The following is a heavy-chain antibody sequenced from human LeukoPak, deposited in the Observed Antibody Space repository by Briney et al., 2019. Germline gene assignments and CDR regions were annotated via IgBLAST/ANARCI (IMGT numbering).Heavy chain of an antibody. CDR1: GFTFSSYG. D-gene: IGHD1/OR15-1a*01. CDR3: AKAAGAPVGRRGEQIDY. J-gene: IGHJ4*02. V-gene: IGHV3-30*02. Sequence: GGSLRLSCAASGFTFSSYGMHWVRQAPGKGLEWVAFIRYDGSNKYYADSVKGRFTISRDNSKNTLYLQMNSLRAEDTAVYYCAKAAGAPVGRRGEQIDYWGQGTLVTVSS. CDR2: IRYDGSNK.